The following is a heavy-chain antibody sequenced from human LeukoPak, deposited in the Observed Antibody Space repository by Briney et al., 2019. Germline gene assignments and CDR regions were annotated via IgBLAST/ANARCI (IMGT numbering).Heavy chain of an antibody. CDR2: IDHSGST. J-gene: IGHJ3*02. Sequence: SETLSLTCAVYGGSFSGYYWSWIRQPPGKGLEWIGEIDHSGSTKYNPSLKSRVTISVETSKNQFSLKLNSVTAADTAVYYCASAVMAFDIWGQGTMVTVSS. CDR1: GGSFSGYY. V-gene: IGHV4-34*01. CDR3: ASAVMAFDI. D-gene: IGHD3-16*01.